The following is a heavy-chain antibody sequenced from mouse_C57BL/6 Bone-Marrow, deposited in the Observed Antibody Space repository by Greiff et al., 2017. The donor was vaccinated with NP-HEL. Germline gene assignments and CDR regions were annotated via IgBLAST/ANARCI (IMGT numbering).Heavy chain of an antibody. CDR3: VVTGTGYAMDY. V-gene: IGHV2-9*01. D-gene: IGHD4-1*01. CDR2: IWGGGGT. Sequence: VQRVESGPGLVAPSQSLSITCTVSGFSLTSYGVDWVRQPPGQGLEWLGVIWGGGGTNYNSALMSSMSIGKDSSKSQVFLKRNRLQTDDTAMYYCVVTGTGYAMDYWGQGTSVTVSS. CDR1: GFSLTSYG. J-gene: IGHJ4*01.